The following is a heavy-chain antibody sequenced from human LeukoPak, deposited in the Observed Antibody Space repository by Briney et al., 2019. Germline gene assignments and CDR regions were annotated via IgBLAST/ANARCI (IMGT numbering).Heavy chain of an antibody. CDR1: GGSITSYY. V-gene: IGHV4-59*01. Sequence: SETLSLTCAVSGGSITSYYWRWIRQPPGKGLEWIGYIYASGFTKYNPSLERRVTMSVDMSKNQFSLNLSSVTAADTAVYYCARDHLSARGHYYYGMDVWGQGTTVAVSS. CDR3: ARDHLSARGHYYYGMDV. D-gene: IGHD5/OR15-5a*01. CDR2: IYASGFT. J-gene: IGHJ6*02.